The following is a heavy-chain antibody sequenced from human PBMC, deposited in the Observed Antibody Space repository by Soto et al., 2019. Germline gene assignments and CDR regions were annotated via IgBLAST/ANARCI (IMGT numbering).Heavy chain of an antibody. V-gene: IGHV1-69*01. D-gene: IGHD4-17*01. CDR3: ARDNDYVKPFDI. Sequence: QVQLVQSGAEVKKPGSSLKVSCKASGYTFSTYCISWVRQAPGQGLEWMGGIIPVFGTADYAQKFQGRVTITADASTSTAYMALSTLRSEDTAVYYCARDNDYVKPFDIWGRGTMVTVSS. CDR2: IIPVFGTA. CDR1: GYTFSTYC. J-gene: IGHJ3*02.